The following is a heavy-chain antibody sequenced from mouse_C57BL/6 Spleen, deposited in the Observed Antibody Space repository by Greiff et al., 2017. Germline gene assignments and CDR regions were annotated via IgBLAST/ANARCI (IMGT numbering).Heavy chain of an antibody. D-gene: IGHD2-4*01. CDR3: AREGAYYDYDGDYAMDY. J-gene: IGHJ4*01. CDR1: GYSFTGYY. V-gene: IGHV1-42*01. Sequence: VQLKQSGPELVKPGASVKISCKASGYSFTGYYMNWVKQSPEKRLEWIGEINPSTGGTTYNQKFKATATLTVDKSSSTAYMQLKSLTSEYSAVYYDAREGAYYDYDGDYAMDYWGQGTSVTVSS. CDR2: INPSTGGT.